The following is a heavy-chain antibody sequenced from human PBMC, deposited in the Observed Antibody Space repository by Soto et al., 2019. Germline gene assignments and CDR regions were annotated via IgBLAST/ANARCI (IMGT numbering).Heavy chain of an antibody. Sequence: GASVKVSCKASGGTFSSYAISWVRQAPGQGLEWMGGIIPIFGTANYAQKFQGRVTITADESTSTAYMELSSLRSEDTAVYYCARDLSAGVYVAPRDYYYGMDVWGQGTTVTVSS. CDR3: ARDLSAGVYVAPRDYYYGMDV. CDR1: GGTFSSYA. J-gene: IGHJ6*02. CDR2: IIPIFGTA. V-gene: IGHV1-69*13. D-gene: IGHD2-8*01.